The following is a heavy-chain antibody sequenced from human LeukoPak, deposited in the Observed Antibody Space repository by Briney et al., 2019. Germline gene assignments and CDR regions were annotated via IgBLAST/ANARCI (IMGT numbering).Heavy chain of an antibody. D-gene: IGHD2-2*01. CDR3: ATYCSSTSCYSPNYYYGMDG. CDR2: ISAYIGNT. Sequence: GASVKVSCKASGYTFTSYGISWVRQAPGQGLEWMGWISAYIGNTNYAQKLQGRVTMTTDTSTSTAYMELRSLRSDDTAVYYCATYCSSTSCYSPNYYYGMDGWGQGTTVTV. J-gene: IGHJ6*02. CDR1: GYTFTSYG. V-gene: IGHV1-18*01.